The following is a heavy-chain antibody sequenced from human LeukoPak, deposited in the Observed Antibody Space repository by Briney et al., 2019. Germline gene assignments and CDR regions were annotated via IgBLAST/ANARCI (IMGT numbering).Heavy chain of an antibody. CDR1: W. V-gene: IGHV3-7*01. D-gene: IGHD6-13*01. CDR3: AREWQGGIAAAGTRIEGDY. J-gene: IGHJ4*02. Sequence: GGSLRLSCAVSWVTWVRQAPGKGLEWVANIKQDGSEKNYVDSVKGRFTISRDNAENSLFLQMNSLRVEDTAVYYCAREWQGGIAAAGTRIEGDYWGQGTLVAVSS. CDR2: IKQDGSEK.